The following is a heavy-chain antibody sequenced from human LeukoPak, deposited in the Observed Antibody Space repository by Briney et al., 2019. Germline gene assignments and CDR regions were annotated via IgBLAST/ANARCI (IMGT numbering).Heavy chain of an antibody. CDR1: GYNFIGYY. V-gene: IGHV1-46*01. D-gene: IGHD3-22*01. J-gene: IGHJ4*02. CDR3: ARRSSDYYWAFDY. CDR2: INPSGGST. Sequence: ASVKVSCKASGYNFIGYYMHWVRQAPGQGLEWMGIINPSGGSTSYTQKFQGRVTMTRDTSTSTVYMELRSLRSEDTAVYYCARRSSDYYWAFDYWGQGTLVTVSS.